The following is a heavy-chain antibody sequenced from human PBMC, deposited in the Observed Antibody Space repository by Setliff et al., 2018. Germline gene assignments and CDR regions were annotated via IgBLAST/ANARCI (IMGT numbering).Heavy chain of an antibody. CDR2: IRSKAYGGTT. V-gene: IGHV3-49*04. CDR1: GFTFGDYA. J-gene: IGHJ4*02. D-gene: IGHD6-19*01. Sequence: GGSLRLSCTASGFTFGDYAMSWVRQAPGKGLEWVGFIRSKAYGGTTEYAASVKGRFTISRGDSKSIAYLQMNSLKTEDTAVYYCTRASSIAVAGSSIWGQGTLVTVSS. CDR3: TRASSIAVAGSSI.